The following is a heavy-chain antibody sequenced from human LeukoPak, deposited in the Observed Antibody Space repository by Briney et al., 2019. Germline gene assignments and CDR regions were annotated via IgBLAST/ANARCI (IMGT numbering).Heavy chain of an antibody. CDR3: ARDGVSSSSRVNWFDP. J-gene: IGHJ5*02. D-gene: IGHD6-13*01. CDR2: INSSSSYI. CDR1: GFTFSSYS. Sequence: GASQRLSCAASGFTFSSYSINWVRQPPGKGLEWVPSINSSSSYIYYADSVKGRFTISRDNATKSLYLKMNSLRAEETAVYYCARDGVSSSSRVNWFDPWGQGTLVNVSS. V-gene: IGHV3-21*01.